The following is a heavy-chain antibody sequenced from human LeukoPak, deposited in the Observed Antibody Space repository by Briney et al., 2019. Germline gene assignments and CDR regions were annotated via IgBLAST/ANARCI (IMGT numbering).Heavy chain of an antibody. D-gene: IGHD3-9*01. CDR1: GFSLTTSGVG. CDR3: AHSHILAGVTRVIFDF. Sequence: SGPTVAKPTQILTLTCTLSGFSLTTSGVGVGCMRQPLGNALESLALLYWDDDKRYSPSLKTRLTITKDTSKNQVVLTMTNMDSVDTATYYCAHSHILAGVTRVIFDFRGQGALVTVPS. CDR2: LYWDDDK. V-gene: IGHV2-5*02. J-gene: IGHJ4*02.